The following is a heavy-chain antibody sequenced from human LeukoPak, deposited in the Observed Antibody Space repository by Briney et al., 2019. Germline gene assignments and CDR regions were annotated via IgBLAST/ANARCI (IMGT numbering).Heavy chain of an antibody. CDR3: ARRAHGGSSGAFDI. Sequence: SETLSLTCTVSGGSISSYYWSWIRQPPGKGLEWIGYIYYSGSTNYNPSLKSRVTISVDTSKNQFSLKLCSVTAADTAVYYCARRAHGGSSGAFDIWGQGTMVTVSS. CDR1: GGSISSYY. J-gene: IGHJ3*02. CDR2: IYYSGST. D-gene: IGHD4-23*01. V-gene: IGHV4-59*08.